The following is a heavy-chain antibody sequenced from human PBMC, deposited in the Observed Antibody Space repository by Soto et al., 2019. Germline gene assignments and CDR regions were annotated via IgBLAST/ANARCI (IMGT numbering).Heavy chain of an antibody. CDR1: GGSMSSYY. Sequence: PSETLSLTCTVSGGSMSSYYWSWIRQPPGKGLEWIGYINYSGSTNYNPSLKSRVTITVDTSKNQFSLKLTSVTAADTAMYYCARPKTIGAAAGKGWFDPWGQGTLVTVSS. CDR2: INYSGST. J-gene: IGHJ5*02. V-gene: IGHV4-59*08. D-gene: IGHD6-13*01. CDR3: ARPKTIGAAAGKGWFDP.